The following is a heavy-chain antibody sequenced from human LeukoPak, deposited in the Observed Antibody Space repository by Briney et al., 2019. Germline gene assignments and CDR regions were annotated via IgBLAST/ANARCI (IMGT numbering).Heavy chain of an antibody. D-gene: IGHD1-26*01. J-gene: IGHJ3*02. CDR1: GFTFSNYG. CDR3: AKGRQLRRSDAFDI. Sequence: GGSLRLSCAASGFTFSNYGMTWVRQAPGKGVEWVSIINYSGTDTYYADSVKGRFTISRDNSKNTLYLQMNSLRGEDTAVYYCAKGRQLRRSDAFDIWGQGTMVTVSS. V-gene: IGHV3-23*01. CDR2: INYSGTDT.